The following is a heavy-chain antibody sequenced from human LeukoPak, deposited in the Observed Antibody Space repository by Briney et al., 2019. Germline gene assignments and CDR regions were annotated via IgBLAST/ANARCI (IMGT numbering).Heavy chain of an antibody. D-gene: IGHD1-26*01. J-gene: IGHJ3*01. CDR3: ARGGRGATFDV. Sequence: ASVKVSCKTSGYTFIDYYIHWVRQGPGQGLEWMGWINPKSGGTNYAQKFQGRVTMTSDRSISTAYMGLSSLISDDTAIYFCARGGRGATFDVWGQGTMVTVSS. CDR2: INPKSGGT. V-gene: IGHV1-2*02. CDR1: GYTFIDYY.